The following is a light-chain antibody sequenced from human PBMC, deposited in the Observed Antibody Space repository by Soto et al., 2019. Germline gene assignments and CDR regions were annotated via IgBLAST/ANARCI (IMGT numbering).Light chain of an antibody. CDR2: DAS. J-gene: IGKJ1*01. CDR1: HSIRGW. V-gene: IGKV1-5*01. CDR3: QQYYNYSQT. Sequence: DIQRTQSPSTLSASVGDRVTITCRASHSIRGWLAWYQQKPGKAPNLLIYDASSLESGVPSRFSGSGSGTEFTLTISSLQPDDFATYYCQQYYNYSQTFGQGTKVEIK.